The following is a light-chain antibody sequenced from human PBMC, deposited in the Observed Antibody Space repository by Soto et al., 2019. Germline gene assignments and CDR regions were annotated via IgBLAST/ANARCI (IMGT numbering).Light chain of an antibody. CDR1: QSVSSH. CDR3: QKYNNWPLA. V-gene: IGKV3-15*01. J-gene: IGKJ1*01. Sequence: DIVLSQSPSTMSVSPAERATLSCRASQSVSSHLDWYQQKPGKAPRLLIFAASSMQSGVPPRFSGSGSGPEFTLTISSLQSEDFAVYYCQKYNNWPLAFGQGTKVDIK. CDR2: AAS.